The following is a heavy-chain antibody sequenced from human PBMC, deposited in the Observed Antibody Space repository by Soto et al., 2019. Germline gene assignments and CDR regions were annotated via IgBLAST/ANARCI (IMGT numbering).Heavy chain of an antibody. D-gene: IGHD5-12*01. J-gene: IGHJ4*02. CDR1: GYTFTSYS. V-gene: IGHV1-46*01. Sequence: ASVKVSCKASGYTFTSYSMHWVRQAPGQGLEWMGIINPNGGSTNYAQKFQGRVTMTRDTSTSTVYMELSSLRSEDTAVYYCARAGEMATIWVYWGQGTLVTSP. CDR3: ARAGEMATIWVY. CDR2: INPNGGST.